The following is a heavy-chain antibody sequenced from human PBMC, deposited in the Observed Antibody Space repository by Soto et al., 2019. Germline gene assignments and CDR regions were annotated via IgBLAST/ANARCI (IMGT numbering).Heavy chain of an antibody. J-gene: IGHJ5*02. CDR3: AKGHIAAAVYNWFDP. CDR2: ISGSGGST. CDR1: GFTFSSYA. Sequence: PGGSLRLSCAASGFTFSSYAMSWVRQAPGKGLEWVSAISGSGGSTYYADSVKGRFTTSRDNSKNTLYLQMNSLRAEDTAVYYCAKGHIAAAVYNWFDPWGQGTLVTVSS. V-gene: IGHV3-23*01. D-gene: IGHD6-13*01.